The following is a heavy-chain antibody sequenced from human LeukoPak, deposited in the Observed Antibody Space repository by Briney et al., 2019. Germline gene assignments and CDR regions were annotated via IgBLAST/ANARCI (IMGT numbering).Heavy chain of an antibody. J-gene: IGHJ3*02. D-gene: IGHD6-19*01. V-gene: IGHV1-24*01. CDR2: FDPEDGET. CDR3: ATVLYSSGWYKGRGAFDI. Sequence: ASVKVSCKVSGYTLTELSMHWVRQAPGKGLEWMGGFDPEDGETIYAQKFQGRVTMTEDTSTDTAYMEPSSPRSEDTAVYYCATVLYSSGWYKGRGAFDIWGQGTMVTVSS. CDR1: GYTLTELS.